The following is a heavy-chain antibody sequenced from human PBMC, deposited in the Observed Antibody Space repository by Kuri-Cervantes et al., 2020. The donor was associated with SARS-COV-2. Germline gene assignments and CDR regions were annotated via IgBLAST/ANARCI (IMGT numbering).Heavy chain of an antibody. CDR2: INDRGSSI. J-gene: IGHJ5*02. CDR1: GFTFNKYG. Sequence: GGSLRLSCAASGFTFNKYGMNWVRQAPGEGLEWVAYINDRGSSIYYADSVKGRFTISRDNAKNSLYLQMNSLRAEDTAVYYCARDFRARNLSWPEWDLDPWGQGTLVTVSS. D-gene: IGHD5-12*01. CDR3: ARDFRARNLSWPEWDLDP. V-gene: IGHV3-21*05.